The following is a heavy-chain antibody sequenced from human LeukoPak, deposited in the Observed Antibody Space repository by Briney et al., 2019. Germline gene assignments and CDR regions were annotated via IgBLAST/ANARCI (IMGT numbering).Heavy chain of an antibody. CDR3: ARQVGYYYYYMDV. V-gene: IGHV4-39*01. J-gene: IGHJ6*03. D-gene: IGHD1-26*01. Sequence: SETLSLTCTVSGGSINSSSYYWGWIRQPPGKGLEWIGSIYYSGSTYYNPSLNSRVTISVDTSKNQISLKLSSVTAADTAVFYCARQVGYYYYYMDVWGKGTMVTVSS. CDR1: GGSINSSSYY. CDR2: IYYSGST.